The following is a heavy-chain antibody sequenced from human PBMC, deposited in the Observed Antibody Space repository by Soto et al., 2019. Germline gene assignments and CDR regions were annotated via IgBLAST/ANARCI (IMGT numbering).Heavy chain of an antibody. J-gene: IGHJ6*02. CDR1: GFTFSSYG. CDR2: ISYDGSNK. D-gene: IGHD3-10*01. CDR3: AKVLYYYGSGNPSGMDV. V-gene: IGHV3-30*18. Sequence: WSLRLSCAASGFTFSSYGMHWVRQAPGKGLEWVAVISYDGSNKYYADSVKGRFTISRDNSKNTLYLQMNSLRAEDTAVYYCAKVLYYYGSGNPSGMDVWGQGTTVTVSS.